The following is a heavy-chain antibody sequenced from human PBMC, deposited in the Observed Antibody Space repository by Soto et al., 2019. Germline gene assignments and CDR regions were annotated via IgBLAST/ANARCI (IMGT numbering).Heavy chain of an antibody. Sequence: PSQTLSLTCAISGDSVSSNSAAWNWIRQSPSRGLEWLGRTYYRSKWYNDYAVSVKSRITINPDTSKNQFSLQLNSVTPEDTAVYYCARDVIADAGTLVVWFDPWGQGTLVTVSS. V-gene: IGHV6-1*01. CDR1: GDSVSSNSAA. D-gene: IGHD6-13*01. J-gene: IGHJ5*02. CDR2: TYYRSKWYN. CDR3: ARDVIADAGTLVVWFDP.